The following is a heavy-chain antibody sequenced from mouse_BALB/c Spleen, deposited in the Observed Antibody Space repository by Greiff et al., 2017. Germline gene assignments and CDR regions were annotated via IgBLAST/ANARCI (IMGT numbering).Heavy chain of an antibody. CDR1: GFTFSSFG. D-gene: IGHD2-14*01. Sequence: EVKVVESGGGLVQPGGSRKLSCAASGFTFSSFGMHWVRQAPEKGLEWVAYISSGSSTIYYADTVKGRFTISRDNPKNTLFLQMTSLRSEDTAMYYCAGAYYRSWFAYWGQGTLVTVSA. V-gene: IGHV5-17*02. J-gene: IGHJ3*01. CDR2: ISSGSSTI. CDR3: AGAYYRSWFAY.